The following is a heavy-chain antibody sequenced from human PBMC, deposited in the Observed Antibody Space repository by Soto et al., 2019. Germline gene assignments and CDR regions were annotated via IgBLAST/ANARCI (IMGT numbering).Heavy chain of an antibody. CDR3: ARGRTNKYYYYYYMDV. Sequence: PSETLSLTCAVYGGSFSGYYWSWIRQPPGKGLEWIGEINHSGSTNYNPSLKSRVTISVDTSKNQFSLKLSSVTAADTAVYYCARGRTNKYYYYYYMDVWGKGTTVTVSS. CDR1: GGSFSGYY. CDR2: INHSGST. V-gene: IGHV4-34*01. J-gene: IGHJ6*03.